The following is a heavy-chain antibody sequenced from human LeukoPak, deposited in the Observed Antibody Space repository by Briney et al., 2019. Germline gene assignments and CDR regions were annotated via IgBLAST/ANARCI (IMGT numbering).Heavy chain of an antibody. D-gene: IGHD5-12*01. CDR2: IYYRGST. Sequence: SETLSLTCTVSGGSISSYYWSWIRQPPGKVLEWIGYIYYRGSTNYNPSLKSRVTISVDTSKNQFSLKLSSVTAADTAVYYCARGTSGYDYYYYYYMDVWGKGTTVTVSS. V-gene: IGHV4-59*01. CDR1: GGSISSYY. CDR3: ARGTSGYDYYYYYYMDV. J-gene: IGHJ6*03.